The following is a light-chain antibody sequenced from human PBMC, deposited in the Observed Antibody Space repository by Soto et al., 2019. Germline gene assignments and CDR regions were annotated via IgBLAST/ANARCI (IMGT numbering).Light chain of an antibody. CDR1: SSDVGSHNF. CDR3: YSYVGSIS. Sequence: QSALTQPASVSGSPGQSITISCTGTSSDVGSHNFVSWYQQHPGKSPELMIYEVSKRPSGVSNRFSGFKSGNTASLTISGIQAGEGAAYYCYSYVGSISFGGGTKLTVL. V-gene: IGLV2-23*02. J-gene: IGLJ2*01. CDR2: EVS.